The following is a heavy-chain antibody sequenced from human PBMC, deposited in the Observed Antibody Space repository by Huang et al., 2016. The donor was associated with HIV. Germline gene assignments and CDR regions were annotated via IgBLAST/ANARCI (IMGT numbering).Heavy chain of an antibody. CDR3: ARDWSFGSSTSPAD. Sequence: QVQLVQSGAEVKNPGASVRVSCKASGYTFTDSNIHWVRQAPGQGLERMGWNNPKRGGTSYAQRFQGRITMTRDTTISTVHMDLRRIQSDDTAVYFCARDWSFGSSTSPADWGQGTLVTVSS. CDR1: GYTFTDSN. D-gene: IGHD6-6*01. J-gene: IGHJ4*02. CDR2: NNPKRGGT. V-gene: IGHV1-2*02.